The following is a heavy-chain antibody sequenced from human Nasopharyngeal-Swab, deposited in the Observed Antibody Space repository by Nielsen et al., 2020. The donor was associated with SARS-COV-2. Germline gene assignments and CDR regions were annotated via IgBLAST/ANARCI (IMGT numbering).Heavy chain of an antibody. V-gene: IGHV3-23*01. Sequence: GESLKISCAASGFTFITYAMNWVRQAPGKGLEWVSAISGSGGSTYYADSVKGRFTISRDNSKNTVYLQLNSLGAGDTAIYYCAKDLSGQWLRGAFHIWGQGTMVTVSS. CDR2: ISGSGGST. CDR1: GFTFITYA. J-gene: IGHJ3*02. D-gene: IGHD6-19*01. CDR3: AKDLSGQWLRGAFHI.